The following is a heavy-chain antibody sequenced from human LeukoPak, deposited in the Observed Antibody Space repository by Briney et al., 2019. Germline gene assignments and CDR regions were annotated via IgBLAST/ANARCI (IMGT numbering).Heavy chain of an antibody. CDR2: ITSNGDNT. J-gene: IGHJ3*02. V-gene: IGHV3-64D*06. D-gene: IGHD4-17*01. Sequence: GGSLRLSCSASGFTFSSYAMHWVRQAPGKGLEYVSAITSNGDNTYYADSVQGRVTISRDNSKNTLYLQMSSLRAEDTAVYYCVKGVTTHQSDAFDIRGQGTMVTVSS. CDR1: GFTFSSYA. CDR3: VKGVTTHQSDAFDI.